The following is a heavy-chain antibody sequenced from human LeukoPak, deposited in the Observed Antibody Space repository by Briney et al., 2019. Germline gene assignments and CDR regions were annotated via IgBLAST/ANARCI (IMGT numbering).Heavy chain of an antibody. J-gene: IGHJ6*03. CDR2: MNPNSGNT. CDR3: ARGDRVAEYYYYYYMDV. CDR1: GYTFTSYD. Sequence: ASVKVSCKASGYTFTSYDINWVRQATGQGLEWMGWMNPNSGNTGYAQKLQGRVTMTRNTSISTAYMELSSLRSEDTAVYYCARGDRVAEYYYYYYMDVWGKGTTVTVSS. V-gene: IGHV1-8*01. D-gene: IGHD3-3*01.